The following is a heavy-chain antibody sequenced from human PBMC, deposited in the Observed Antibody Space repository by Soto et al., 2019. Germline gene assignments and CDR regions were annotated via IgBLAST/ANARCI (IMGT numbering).Heavy chain of an antibody. Sequence: PGGSLRLSCAASGFTFSSYEMNWVRQAPGKGLEWVSYISSSGSTIYYADSVKGRFTISRDNAKNSLYLQMNSLRAEDTAVYYCARDRAMATIYYYYGMDVWGQGTTVPVSS. CDR2: ISSSGSTI. CDR1: GFTFSSYE. CDR3: ARDRAMATIYYYYGMDV. V-gene: IGHV3-48*03. J-gene: IGHJ6*02. D-gene: IGHD5-12*01.